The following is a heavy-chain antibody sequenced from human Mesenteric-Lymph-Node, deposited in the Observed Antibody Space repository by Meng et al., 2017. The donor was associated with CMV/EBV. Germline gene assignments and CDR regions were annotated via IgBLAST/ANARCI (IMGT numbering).Heavy chain of an antibody. J-gene: IGHJ4*02. V-gene: IGHV4-4*02. CDR2: IYHSGST. CDR1: GGSISSSNW. Sequence: AVSGGSISSSNWWNWVRQPPGKGLEWIGEIYHSGSTNYSPSLKTRVTISVDKSKNQFSLKLSSVTAADTAAYYCARASGYYSTYFDSWGQGTLVTVSS. D-gene: IGHD5-12*01. CDR3: ARASGYYSTYFDS.